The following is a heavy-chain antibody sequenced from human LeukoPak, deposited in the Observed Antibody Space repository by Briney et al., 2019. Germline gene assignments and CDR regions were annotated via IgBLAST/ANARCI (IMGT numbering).Heavy chain of an antibody. J-gene: IGHJ6*02. CDR3: ARVRAGYCTSTSCYTGMDV. Sequence: GGSLRLSCAASGFTFSSYGMHWVRQAPGKGLEWVALISYDGSNEYYADSVRGRFTISRDNSKFTLYMLMNSLRAEDTAVYYCARVRAGYCTSTSCYTGMDVWGQGTTVTVSS. V-gene: IGHV3-30*03. D-gene: IGHD2-2*01. CDR2: ISYDGSNE. CDR1: GFTFSSYG.